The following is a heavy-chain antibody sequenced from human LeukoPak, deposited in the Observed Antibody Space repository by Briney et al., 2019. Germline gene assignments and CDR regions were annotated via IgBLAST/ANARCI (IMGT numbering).Heavy chain of an antibody. CDR1: GFTFSNAW. J-gene: IGHJ4*02. D-gene: IGHD3-22*01. V-gene: IGHV3-15*01. Sequence: PGGSLRLSCAASGFTFSNAWMSWVRQAPGKGLEWVGRIKSKTDGGTTDYAAPVKGRFTISRDDSKNTLYLQMNSLKTEDTAVYYCTTKYCYDSSGYYLFDYWGQGTLVTVSS. CDR2: IKSKTDGGTT. CDR3: TTKYCYDSSGYYLFDY.